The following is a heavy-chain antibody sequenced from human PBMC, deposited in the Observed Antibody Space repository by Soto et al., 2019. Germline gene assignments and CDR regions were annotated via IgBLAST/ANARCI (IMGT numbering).Heavy chain of an antibody. CDR3: AAESYSSSCYRLPDV. CDR2: IVVGSGNT. Sequence: SEKVSCKASGFTFTSSAMQWVRQARGQRLEWIGWIVVGSGNTNYAQKFQERVTITRDMSTSTAYMELSSLRSEDTAVYYCAAESYSSSCYRLPDVWGKGTSVTVSS. D-gene: IGHD6-13*01. J-gene: IGHJ6*04. V-gene: IGHV1-58*02. CDR1: GFTFTSSA.